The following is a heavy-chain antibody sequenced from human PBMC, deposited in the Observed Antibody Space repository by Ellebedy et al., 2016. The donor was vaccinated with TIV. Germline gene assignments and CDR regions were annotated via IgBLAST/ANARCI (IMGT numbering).Heavy chain of an antibody. Sequence: GGSLRLXXAASGIIFSSHGMHWVRQDPGKGLEWISFIHSDESGQYYAGSVKGRFTISRDNSKSTLYLQMNSLRDDDTAVYYCARDRAKHYMDVWGKGTTVTVSS. CDR2: IHSDESGQ. D-gene: IGHD3-10*01. J-gene: IGHJ6*03. CDR1: GIIFSSHG. CDR3: ARDRAKHYMDV. V-gene: IGHV3-30*02.